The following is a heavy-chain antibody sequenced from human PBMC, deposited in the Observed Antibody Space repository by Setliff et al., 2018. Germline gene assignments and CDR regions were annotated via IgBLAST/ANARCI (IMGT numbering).Heavy chain of an antibody. CDR3: ARVGRERSNGECYSTTPCYSYYMDV. V-gene: IGHV3-48*01. D-gene: IGHD2-8*01. CDR1: GFTFSDNT. J-gene: IGHJ6*03. CDR2: IDISSTTI. Sequence: GGSLRLSCTVSGFTFSDNTLSWFRQAPGKGLEWISYIDISSTTIYYADSVKGRFTISRDNAKNSLYLQMNSLRAGDTAVYYCARVGRERSNGECYSTTPCYSYYMDVWGKGTTVTVSS.